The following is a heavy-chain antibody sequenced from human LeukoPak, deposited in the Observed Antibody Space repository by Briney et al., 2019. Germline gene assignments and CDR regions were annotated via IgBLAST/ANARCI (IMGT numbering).Heavy chain of an antibody. CDR2: IYTGGNT. D-gene: IGHD6-19*01. CDR1: GFTFDSNY. CDR3: ARGPGYSSGWYVLSVDY. J-gene: IGHJ4*02. V-gene: IGHV3-53*05. Sequence: PGGSLRLSCAASGFTFDSNYLSWVRQAPGKGLEWVSTIYTGGNTYYADSVKGRFTTSRDNSKNMLYLQMNSLSAEDTAVYYCARGPGYSSGWYVLSVDYWGQGTLVTVSS.